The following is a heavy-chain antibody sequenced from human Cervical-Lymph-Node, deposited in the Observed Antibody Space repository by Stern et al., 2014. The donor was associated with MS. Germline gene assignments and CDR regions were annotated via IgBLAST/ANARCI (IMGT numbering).Heavy chain of an antibody. J-gene: IGHJ6*02. CDR2: ISGYNGKT. CDR3: ARGPYCSSTSCYTNGYYFYGMDV. V-gene: IGHV1-18*01. CDR1: GYTFTSFG. Sequence: VQLVESGPEVKKPGASVKVSCKTSGYTFTSFGISWVRRAPGQGLEWMGWISGYNGKTNYSQKFQGRVTLTTDTSTNTAHMGLTSLRYDDTAIYYCARGPYCSSTSCYTNGYYFYGMDVWGQGTTVTVSS. D-gene: IGHD2-2*02.